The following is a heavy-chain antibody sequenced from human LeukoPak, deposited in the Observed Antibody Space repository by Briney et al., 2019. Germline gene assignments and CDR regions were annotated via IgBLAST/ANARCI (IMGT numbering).Heavy chain of an antibody. J-gene: IGHJ4*02. D-gene: IGHD1-1*01. CDR3: ARVAKERVGGVYYFDY. CDR1: GFTFSDYD. Sequence: GGALRLSCAASGFTFSDYDMNWVRQATGKGLEWVSAIGTAGDTYYTGSVKGRFTISRENAKNSLYLQMNSLRAGDTAVYYCARVAKERVGGVYYFDYWGQGTLVTVSS. V-gene: IGHV3-13*01. CDR2: IGTAGDT.